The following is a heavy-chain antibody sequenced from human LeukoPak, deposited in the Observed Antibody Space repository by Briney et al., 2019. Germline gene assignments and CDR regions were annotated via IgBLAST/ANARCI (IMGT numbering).Heavy chain of an antibody. CDR3: ARGRGVLLWFGELNYYYMDV. CDR1: GFTFSSYG. J-gene: IGHJ6*03. V-gene: IGHV3-30*02. CDR2: IRYDGSNK. D-gene: IGHD3-10*01. Sequence: GGSLRLSCAASGFTFSSYGMHWVRQAPGKGLEWVAFIRYDGSNKYYADSVKGRFTISRDNSKNTLYLQMNSLRSEDTAVYYCARGRGVLLWFGELNYYYMDVWGKGTTVTISS.